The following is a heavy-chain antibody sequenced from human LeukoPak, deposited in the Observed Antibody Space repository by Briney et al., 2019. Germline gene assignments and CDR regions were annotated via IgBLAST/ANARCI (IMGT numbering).Heavy chain of an antibody. CDR3: ARDSQLWSMDV. CDR2: ISSSSSTI. J-gene: IGHJ6*03. D-gene: IGHD5-18*01. V-gene: IGHV3-48*04. CDR1: GFTFSSYS. Sequence: GGSLRLSCAASGFTFSSYSMNWVRQAPGKGLEWVSYISSSSSTIYYADSVKGRFTISRDNAKNSLYLQMNSLRAEDTAVYYCARDSQLWSMDVWGKGTTVTVSS.